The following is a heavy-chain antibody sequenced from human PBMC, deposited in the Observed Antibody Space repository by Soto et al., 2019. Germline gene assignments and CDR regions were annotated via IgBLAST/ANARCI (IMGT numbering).Heavy chain of an antibody. CDR1: GFTVSSSY. Sequence: GGSLRLSCAASGFTVSSSYMSWVRQAPGKGLEWVSVIYSGGSTYYADSVKGRFTISRHNSKNTLYLQMNSLRAEDTAVYYCARLFTDLAYYYYYYMDVWGKGTTVTVSS. D-gene: IGHD2-21*02. CDR2: IYSGGST. CDR3: ARLFTDLAYYYYYYMDV. J-gene: IGHJ6*03. V-gene: IGHV3-53*04.